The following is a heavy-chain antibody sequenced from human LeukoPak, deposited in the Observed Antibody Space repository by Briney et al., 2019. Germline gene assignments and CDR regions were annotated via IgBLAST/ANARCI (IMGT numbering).Heavy chain of an antibody. CDR2: IRYDASNK. CDR3: AKDFRPYIGSSQHALDI. CDR1: GFTFSNYV. D-gene: IGHD1-26*01. J-gene: IGHJ3*02. V-gene: IGHV3-30*02. Sequence: GGSLRLSCAASGFTFSNYVMHWVRQAPGKGLEWVAFIRYDASNKYYADSVKGRFTISRDNSKNTLYLQMNSLRAEGTAVYYCAKDFRPYIGSSQHALDIWGQGTMVTVSS.